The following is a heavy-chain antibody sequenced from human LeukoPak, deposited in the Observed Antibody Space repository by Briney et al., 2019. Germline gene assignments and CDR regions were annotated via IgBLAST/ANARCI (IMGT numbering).Heavy chain of an antibody. CDR1: GGSISSYY. D-gene: IGHD3-22*01. Sequence: PSETLSLTCTVSGGSISSYYWSWIRQPPGKGLEWIGYIYYSGSTNYNPSLKSRVTISVDTSKNQFSLKLSSVTAADTAVYYCARDYYDSSGYYYGMDVWGQGTTVTVSS. CDR2: IYYSGST. J-gene: IGHJ6*02. V-gene: IGHV4-59*01. CDR3: ARDYYDSSGYYYGMDV.